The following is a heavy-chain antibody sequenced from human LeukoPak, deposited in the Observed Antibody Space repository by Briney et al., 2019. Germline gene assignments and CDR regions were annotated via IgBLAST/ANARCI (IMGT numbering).Heavy chain of an antibody. V-gene: IGHV3-48*01. J-gene: IGHJ2*01. CDR2: MTSSSKTA. D-gene: IGHD2-2*01. CDR1: GFSFRFYS. Sequence: QAGGSLRLSCAASGFSFRFYSMNWVRQTPGKGLEWISYMTSSSKTAYYADSVKGRFTISRDNSKNTLYLQMNSLGAEDTAVYYCARDTSGYCSTSRCYGSWYFDLWGRGTLVTVSS. CDR3: ARDTSGYCSTSRCYGSWYFDL.